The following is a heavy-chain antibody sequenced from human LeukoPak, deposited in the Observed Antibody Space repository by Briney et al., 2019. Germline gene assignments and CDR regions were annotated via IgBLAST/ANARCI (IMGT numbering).Heavy chain of an antibody. CDR1: GFTFSTYY. V-gene: IGHV3-7*01. Sequence: GGSLRLSCAASGFTFSTYYMTWVRQAPGKGLDGVANIKQHGSQKYYVDSVEGRLTISRDNAKNSLYLQMNSLRAEDTAVYYCAAQRAVGFDYWGQGTLVTVSS. CDR2: IKQHGSQK. J-gene: IGHJ4*02. D-gene: IGHD6-19*01. CDR3: AAQRAVGFDY.